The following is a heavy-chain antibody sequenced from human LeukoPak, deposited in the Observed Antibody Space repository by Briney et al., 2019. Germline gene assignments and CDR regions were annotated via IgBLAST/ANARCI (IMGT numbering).Heavy chain of an antibody. J-gene: IGHJ4*02. Sequence: AGGSLRLSCAASRFTFSAYAMNWDRQAPGKGLEWVSAISRNGETTYYADSVKGRFTISRDNSKNTLYLQMNSLRAEDTAVYYCAKDYNWGTYWGQGALVTVSS. D-gene: IGHD7-27*01. CDR1: RFTFSAYA. V-gene: IGHV3-23*01. CDR3: AKDYNWGTY. CDR2: ISRNGETT.